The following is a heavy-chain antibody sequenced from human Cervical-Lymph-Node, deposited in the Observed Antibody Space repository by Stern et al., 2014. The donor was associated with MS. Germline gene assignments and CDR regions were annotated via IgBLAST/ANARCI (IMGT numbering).Heavy chain of an antibody. CDR2: ISAYNDNT. J-gene: IGHJ3*02. Sequence: VQLVQSGAEVKKPGASVKVSCKASGYTFTSYGISWVRQAPGQGLEWVGLISAYNDNTNEAPKHEGRFTMTTNTTTSTAYMELRSLRSDDTAVYCCARGLLGSENAFDIWGQGTMVTVSS. CDR1: GYTFTSYG. CDR3: ARGLLGSENAFDI. V-gene: IGHV1-18*01. D-gene: IGHD2-15*01.